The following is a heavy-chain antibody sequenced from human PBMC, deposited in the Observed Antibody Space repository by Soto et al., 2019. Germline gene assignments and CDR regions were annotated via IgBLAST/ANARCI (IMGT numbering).Heavy chain of an antibody. Sequence: GGSLRLSCAASGFTFSSYAMHWVRQAPGKGLEWVAVISYNGSNKYYADSVKGRFTISRDNSKNTLYLQMNSLRAEDTAVYYGARGPNYYYSSGYYLPDAFDIWGQGTMVTVSS. CDR1: GFTFSSYA. CDR3: ARGPNYYYSSGYYLPDAFDI. J-gene: IGHJ3*02. D-gene: IGHD3-22*01. V-gene: IGHV3-30-3*01. CDR2: ISYNGSNK.